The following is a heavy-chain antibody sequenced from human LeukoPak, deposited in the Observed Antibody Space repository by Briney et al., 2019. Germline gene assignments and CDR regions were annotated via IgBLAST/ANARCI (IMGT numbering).Heavy chain of an antibody. Sequence: PGGSLRLSCVASGYTFSSYSINWVRHAPGKGLEWVSSISVRSNYIYYADSVRGRFSISRDDARDSLYLQMNGLRAEDTAVYFCVRLRRNSDTSGFYYYYDFWGQGTLVTVSS. CDR1: GYTFSSYS. D-gene: IGHD3-22*01. CDR3: VRLRRNSDTSGFYYYYDF. J-gene: IGHJ4*02. CDR2: ISVRSNYI. V-gene: IGHV3-21*01.